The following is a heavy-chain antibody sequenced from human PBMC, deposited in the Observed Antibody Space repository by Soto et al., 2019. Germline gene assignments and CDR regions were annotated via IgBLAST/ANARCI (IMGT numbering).Heavy chain of an antibody. CDR1: GGSISSYY. CDR3: ARMGYCGGDCYSGFDY. CDR2: IYYSGST. V-gene: IGHV4-59*01. Sequence: SETLSLTCTVSGGSISSYYWSWIRQPPGKGLEWIGYIYYSGSTNYNPSLKSRVTISVDTSKNQFSLKLSSVTAADTAVYYCARMGYCGGDCYSGFDYWGQGTLVTVSS. J-gene: IGHJ4*02. D-gene: IGHD2-21*02.